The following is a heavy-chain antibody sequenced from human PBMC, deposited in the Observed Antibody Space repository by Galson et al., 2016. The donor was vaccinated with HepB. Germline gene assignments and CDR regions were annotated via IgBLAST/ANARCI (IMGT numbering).Heavy chain of an antibody. CDR1: GGSISSYY. CDR2: IYYSGST. D-gene: IGHD7-27*01. V-gene: IGHV4-59*01. J-gene: IGHJ4*02. CDR3: ARNLGTPDDY. Sequence: SETLSLTCTVSGGSISSYYWTWIRQPPGKGLEWIGYIYYSGSTNYNPFLKSRVTISVDTSKNQFSLKLNSVTAADTAVYYCARNLGTPDDYWAREPWSPSPQ.